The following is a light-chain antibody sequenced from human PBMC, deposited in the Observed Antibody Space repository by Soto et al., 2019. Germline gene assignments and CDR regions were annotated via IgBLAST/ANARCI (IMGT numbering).Light chain of an antibody. CDR1: QSVGSN. V-gene: IGKV3-15*01. CDR3: QQYNNWPPDRT. J-gene: IGKJ1*01. Sequence: EIVMTQSPATLSVSPGERATLSCRASQSVGSNLAWYQLKPGQAPRLLIYGASTRATGIPARFSGSGSGTDLPLTISSLQSEDFAIYFCQQYNNWPPDRTFGQGTKVEIK. CDR2: GAS.